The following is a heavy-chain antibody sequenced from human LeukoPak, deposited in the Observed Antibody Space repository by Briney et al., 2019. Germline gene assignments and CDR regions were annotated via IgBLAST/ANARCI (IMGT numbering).Heavy chain of an antibody. J-gene: IGHJ4*02. CDR2: ISGSGGST. V-gene: IGHV3-23*01. D-gene: IGHD3-22*01. Sequence: GGSLRLSCVSSGFSFSNYAMSWVRQAPGKGLEWVSSISGSGGSTHYADSVKGRFTISRDKTKNTLYLQMNSLRAEDTAVYYCAKSAYYDASGYYREYYFDYWGQGSLVTVSS. CDR3: AKSAYYDASGYYREYYFDY. CDR1: GFSFSNYA.